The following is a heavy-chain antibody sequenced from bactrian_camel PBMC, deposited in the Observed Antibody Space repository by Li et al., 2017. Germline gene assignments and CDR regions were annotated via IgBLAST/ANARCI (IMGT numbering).Heavy chain of an antibody. D-gene: IGHD1*01. CDR1: GFIFSSYA. CDR3: VRDEPGH. J-gene: IGHJ4*01. CDR2: INRGGEST. V-gene: IGHV3S40*01. Sequence: DVQLVESGGGLVQPGGSLRLSCAASGFIFSSYAMIWVRQAPGKGLEWVSSINRGGESTYYADSVKGRFTISRDNAKNTVYLQMNRLLPEDTAVYYCVRDEPGHSGQGTQVTV.